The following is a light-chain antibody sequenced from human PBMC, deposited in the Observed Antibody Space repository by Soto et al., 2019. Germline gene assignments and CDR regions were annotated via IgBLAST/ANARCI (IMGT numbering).Light chain of an antibody. J-gene: IGKJ2*01. CDR1: QSISTW. V-gene: IGKV1-5*03. Sequence: DIQMTQSPSTLSASVGDRVTITCRASQSISTWLAWYQQKPGKAPRLLIYKASTLQSGVPTRFSDSGSGTEFTLTISSLQPDDSATYYCQQYNTYATFGQGTKLVIK. CDR3: QQYNTYAT. CDR2: KAS.